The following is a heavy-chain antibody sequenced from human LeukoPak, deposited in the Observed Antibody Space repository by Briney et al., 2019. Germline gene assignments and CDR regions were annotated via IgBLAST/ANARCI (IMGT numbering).Heavy chain of an antibody. Sequence: GGSLRLSCSASGFTFSSYGIHWVRQAPGKGLEYVSTITSHGGSAYYADSVKGRFTISRDNSKNTLYLQMSSLRPEDTAVYYCARRDNYDYWGQGTLVTVSS. J-gene: IGHJ4*02. V-gene: IGHV3-64D*09. CDR2: ITSHGGSA. CDR1: GFTFSSYG. D-gene: IGHD2-15*01. CDR3: ARRDNYDY.